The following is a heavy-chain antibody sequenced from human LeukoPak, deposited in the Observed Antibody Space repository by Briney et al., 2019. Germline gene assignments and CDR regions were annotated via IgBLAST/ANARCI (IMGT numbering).Heavy chain of an antibody. CDR2: INAGNGNT. V-gene: IGHV1-3*01. CDR1: GYTFTNYA. Sequence: ASVKVSCKASGYTFTNYAVHWVRQAPGQRLEWMGWINAGNGNTKCSQKFQGRVTITRDTSASTAYLELSSLTSEDTAVYYCARDRRGYYYYHGMDVWGQGTTVTVSS. D-gene: IGHD2/OR15-2a*01. J-gene: IGHJ6*02. CDR3: ARDRRGYYYYHGMDV.